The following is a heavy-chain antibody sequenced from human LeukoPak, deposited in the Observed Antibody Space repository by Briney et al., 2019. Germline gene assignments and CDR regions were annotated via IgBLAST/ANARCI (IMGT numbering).Heavy chain of an antibody. CDR1: GGSISSGDYY. Sequence: PSETLSLTCTVSGGSISSGDYYWSWIRQPPGKGLEWIGYIYYSGSTYYNPSLKSRVTISVDTSKNQFSLKLSSVTAADTAVYYCARDGSGGYSSSWYYFDYWGQGTLVTVSS. D-gene: IGHD6-13*01. CDR2: IYYSGST. CDR3: ARDGSGGYSSSWYYFDY. V-gene: IGHV4-30-4*01. J-gene: IGHJ4*02.